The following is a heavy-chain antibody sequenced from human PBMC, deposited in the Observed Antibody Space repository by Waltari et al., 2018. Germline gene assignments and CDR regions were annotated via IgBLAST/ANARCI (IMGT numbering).Heavy chain of an antibody. V-gene: IGHV1-2*02. D-gene: IGHD2-2*01. J-gene: IGHJ6*02. Sequence: QVQLVQSGAEVKKPGASVKVSCKASGYTFTGYYMHWVRQAPGQGLEWMGWINPNSGGTNYAQKFQGRVTMTRDTSISTAYMELSRLRSDDTAVYYCARNVVVPAAPPGKYGMDVWGQGTTVTVSS. CDR2: INPNSGGT. CDR3: ARNVVVPAAPPGKYGMDV. CDR1: GYTFTGYY.